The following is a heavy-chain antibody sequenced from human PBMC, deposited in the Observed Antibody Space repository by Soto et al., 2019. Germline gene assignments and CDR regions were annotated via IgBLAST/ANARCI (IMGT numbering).Heavy chain of an antibody. J-gene: IGHJ5*02. CDR1: GGSISSGDYY. CDR2: IYYRGST. Sequence: QVQLQESGPGLVQPSQTLSLTCTVSGGSISSGDYYWSWIRQPPGKGLEWIGYIYYRGSTYYNPSLKSRVTISVDTSKNQFSLKLSSVTAADTAVYYCASSGYCTNGVCYTLFYPWGQGTLVTVSS. V-gene: IGHV4-30-4*01. CDR3: ASSGYCTNGVCYTLFYP. D-gene: IGHD2-8*01.